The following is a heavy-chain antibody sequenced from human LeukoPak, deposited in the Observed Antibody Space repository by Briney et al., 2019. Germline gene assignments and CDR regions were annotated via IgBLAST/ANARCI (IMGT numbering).Heavy chain of an antibody. V-gene: IGHV1-18*01. CDR3: ARDKAVAAPSYFDY. Sequence: ASVKVSCKASGYTFTSYGISWVRQAPGQGLEWVGWISAYNGNTNYAQKLQGRVTMTTDTSTSTAYMELRSLRSDDTAAYYCARDKAVAAPSYFDYWGQGTLVTVSS. J-gene: IGHJ4*02. D-gene: IGHD6-19*01. CDR1: GYTFTSYG. CDR2: ISAYNGNT.